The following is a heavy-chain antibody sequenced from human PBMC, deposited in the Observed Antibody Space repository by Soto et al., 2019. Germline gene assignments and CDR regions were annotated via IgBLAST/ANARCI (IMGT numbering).Heavy chain of an antibody. Sequence: GGSLRLSWAASGFTFSNYAISWVRQAPGKGLEWVSTISGNGGSTYYADSVKGRFTISRDNSKNMLFLQINSLRDDDSAVYYCAKRPASIITFDYWGQGTPVTGSS. D-gene: IGHD2-2*01. CDR2: ISGNGGST. CDR3: AKRPASIITFDY. J-gene: IGHJ4*02. V-gene: IGHV3-23*01. CDR1: GFTFSNYA.